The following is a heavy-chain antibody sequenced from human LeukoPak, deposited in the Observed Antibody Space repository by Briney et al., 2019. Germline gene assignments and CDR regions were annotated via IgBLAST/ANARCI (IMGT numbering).Heavy chain of an antibody. D-gene: IGHD3-10*01. V-gene: IGHV3-74*01. CDR2: INSDGSST. CDR3: ARDHKYYGSGKNTICYYYGMDV. Sequence: GGSLSLSCAASGFTFSSYWMHWVRQAPGKGLVWVSRINSDGSSTSYADSVKGRFTISRDNAKNTLYLQMNSLRAEDTAVYYCARDHKYYGSGKNTICYYYGMDVWGQGTTVTVSS. J-gene: IGHJ6*02. CDR1: GFTFSSYW.